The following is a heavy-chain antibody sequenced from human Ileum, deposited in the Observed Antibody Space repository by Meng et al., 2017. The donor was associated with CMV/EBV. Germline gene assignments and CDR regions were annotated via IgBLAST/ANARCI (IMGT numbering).Heavy chain of an antibody. V-gene: IGHV3-53*01. CDR3: VREGYESSGHHPGY. J-gene: IGHJ4*02. CDR1: GFLFSSDS. CDR2: ISSCGST. Sequence: GASGFLFSSDSMSWVRQAAGKGLEWVSLISSCGSTYYADSVKSRFTISRDNSKNTLYLQMNSLRAEDTAVYYCVREGYESSGHHPGYWGQGTLVTVSS. D-gene: IGHD3-22*01.